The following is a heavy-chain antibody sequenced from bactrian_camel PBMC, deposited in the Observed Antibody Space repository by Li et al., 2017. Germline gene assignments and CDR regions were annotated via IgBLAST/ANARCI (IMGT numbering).Heavy chain of an antibody. J-gene: IGHJ6*01. D-gene: IGHD8*01. CDR1: TASYSTYC. V-gene: IGHV3S1*01. Sequence: QVQLVESGGGSVQAGGSLRLSCAASTASYSTYCMAWFRQAPGKEREGVAQKTTSSGSTSYADSVKGRFTISQDKAKNTLYLQMNSLKPDDTSMYYCAALRPGGWAAEECLTGTSALRDFSYWGQGTQVTVS. CDR2: KTTSSGST. CDR3: AALRPGGWAAEECLTGTSALRDFSY.